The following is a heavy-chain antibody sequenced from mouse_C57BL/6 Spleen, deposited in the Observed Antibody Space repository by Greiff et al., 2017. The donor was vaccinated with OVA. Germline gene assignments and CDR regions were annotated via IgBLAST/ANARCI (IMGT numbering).Heavy chain of an antibody. Sequence: VQLQQSGAELVKPGASVTLSCKASGYTFTEYTIHWVKQRSGQGLEWIGWFYPGSGSITYNEKFKDKATLTADKSSSPAYMELSRLPSEDSAVYFGERHFHGYGQYAMDYWGQGTSVTVSA. J-gene: IGHJ4*01. CDR1: GYTFTEYT. CDR2: FYPGSGSI. D-gene: IGHD2-2*01. V-gene: IGHV1-62-2*01. CDR3: ERHFHGYGQYAMDY.